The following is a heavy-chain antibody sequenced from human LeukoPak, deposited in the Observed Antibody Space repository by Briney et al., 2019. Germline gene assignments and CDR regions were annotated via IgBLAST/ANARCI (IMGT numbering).Heavy chain of an antibody. Sequence: SETLSLTCTVSGGSISSYYWSWIRQPPGKGLEWIGYIYYSGSTNYNPSLKSRVTISVDTSKNQFSLKLSSVTAADTAVYYCARRLPDAFDIWGQGTMVTVSS. CDR1: GGSISSYY. J-gene: IGHJ3*02. CDR3: ARRLPDAFDI. V-gene: IGHV4-59*01. CDR2: IYYSGST.